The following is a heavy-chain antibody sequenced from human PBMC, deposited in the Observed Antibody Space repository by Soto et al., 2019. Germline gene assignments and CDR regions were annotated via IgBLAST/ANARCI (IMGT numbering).Heavy chain of an antibody. Sequence: QVQLQESGPGLVKPSGTLSLTCTVSGASISAGYWWSWVRQSPGKGLEWIGEIYQTGTTDYNPSLKSRVFISVDNSKNQFSLNLRSVTAADTALYYCARDRGTTMTGDAFDVWGRGIMVTVSS. J-gene: IGHJ3*01. CDR1: GASISAGYW. CDR3: ARDRGTTMTGDAFDV. V-gene: IGHV4-4*02. D-gene: IGHD3-16*01. CDR2: IYQTGTT.